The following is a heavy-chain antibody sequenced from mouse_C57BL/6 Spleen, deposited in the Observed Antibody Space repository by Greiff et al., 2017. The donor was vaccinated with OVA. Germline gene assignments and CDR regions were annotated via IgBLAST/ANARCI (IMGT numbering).Heavy chain of an antibody. V-gene: IGHV1-50*01. CDR2: IDPSDSYT. J-gene: IGHJ1*03. Sequence: QVQLQQPGAELVKPGASVKLSCKASGYTFTSYWMQWVKQRPGQGLEWIGEIDPSDSYTNYNQKFKGKATLTVDTSSSTAYMQLSSLTSEDSAVYYCARNYYDYGGYFDVWGTGTTVTVSS. CDR3: ARNYYDYGGYFDV. CDR1: GYTFTSYW. D-gene: IGHD2-4*01.